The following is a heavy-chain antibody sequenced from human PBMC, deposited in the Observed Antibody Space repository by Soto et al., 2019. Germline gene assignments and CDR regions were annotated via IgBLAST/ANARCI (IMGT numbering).Heavy chain of an antibody. D-gene: IGHD1-20*01. J-gene: IGHJ5*02. Sequence: SETLSLTCTVSGGSISSYYWSWIRQPPGKGLEWIGYIYYSGSTNYNPSLKSRVTISVDTSKNQFSLKLSSVTAADTAVYYCARVLTGPRRFDPWGQGTLVTVSS. V-gene: IGHV4-59*01. CDR1: GGSISSYY. CDR3: ARVLTGPRRFDP. CDR2: IYYSGST.